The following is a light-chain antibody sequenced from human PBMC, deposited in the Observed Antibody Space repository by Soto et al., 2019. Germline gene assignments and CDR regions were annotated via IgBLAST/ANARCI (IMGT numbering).Light chain of an antibody. CDR1: QSISPW. V-gene: IGKV1-5*03. CDR2: KAY. Sequence: DIQMTQSPSTLSASVGDRVTITCRASQSISPWLAWYQQKPGKAPKLLIYKAYSLESGVPPSFSASGSGTAFPLTISSQHADYVATYYCQQNSSYWTFGQGTKVEIK. J-gene: IGKJ1*01. CDR3: QQNSSYWT.